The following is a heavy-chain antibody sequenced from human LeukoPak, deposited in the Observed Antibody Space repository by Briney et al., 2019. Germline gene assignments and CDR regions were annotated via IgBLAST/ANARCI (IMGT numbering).Heavy chain of an antibody. D-gene: IGHD3-22*01. V-gene: IGHV1-18*01. Sequence: ASVKVSRKASGYTFTSYGISWVRQAPGQGLEWMGWISAYNGNRNYAQKLQGRVTMTTDTSTSTAYMELRSLRSDDTAVYYCASTIYYYDSSGYYPVDYYYGMDVWGQGTTVTVSS. J-gene: IGHJ6*02. CDR1: GYTFTSYG. CDR3: ASTIYYYDSSGYYPVDYYYGMDV. CDR2: ISAYNGNR.